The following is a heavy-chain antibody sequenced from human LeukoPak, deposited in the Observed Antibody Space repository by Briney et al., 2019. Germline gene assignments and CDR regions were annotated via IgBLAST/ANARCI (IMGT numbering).Heavy chain of an antibody. CDR2: ISGSGGRT. D-gene: IGHD3-9*01. V-gene: IGHV3-23*01. CDR1: GFTFSSYA. Sequence: GGSLRLSCAASGFTFSSYAMSWARQAPGKGLEWVSAISGSGGRTYYADSVKGRFTISRDNSKNTLYLQMNSLRAEDTAVYYCAKEDNDILTGYYPPSLDIWGQGTMVTVSS. CDR3: AKEDNDILTGYYPPSLDI. J-gene: IGHJ3*02.